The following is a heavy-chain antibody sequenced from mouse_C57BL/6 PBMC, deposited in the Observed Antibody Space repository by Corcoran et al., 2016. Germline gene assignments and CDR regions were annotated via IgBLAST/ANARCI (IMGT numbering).Heavy chain of an antibody. Sequence: EVQLQQSGPELVKPGASVKISCKASGYTFTDYYMNWVKQSHGKSLEWIGDINPNNGGTSYNQKFKGKATLTVDKSSGTAYMELRSLTSEDSAVYYCARRRGGFAYWGQGTLVTVSA. CDR3: ARRRGGFAY. CDR2: INPNNGGT. V-gene: IGHV1-26*01. J-gene: IGHJ3*01. CDR1: GYTFTDYY.